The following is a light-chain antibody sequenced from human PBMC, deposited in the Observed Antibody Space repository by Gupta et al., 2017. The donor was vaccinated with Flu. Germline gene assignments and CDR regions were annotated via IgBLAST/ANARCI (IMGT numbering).Light chain of an antibody. CDR2: KDR. Sequence: YELPQPPSLPVSPGQTARINCAGEPLPKEYVYWYQQKAGQAPGLLIYKDRDRPPGIPDRFSGSNSGTTVTLTISGVQAEDEAEYYGQSADRSGTYRVFGGGTKLTVL. CDR1: PLPKEY. CDR3: QSADRSGTYRV. J-gene: IGLJ3*02. V-gene: IGLV3-25*02.